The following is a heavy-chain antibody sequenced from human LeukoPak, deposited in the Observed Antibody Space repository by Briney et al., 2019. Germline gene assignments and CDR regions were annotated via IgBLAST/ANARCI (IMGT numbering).Heavy chain of an antibody. D-gene: IGHD6-13*01. J-gene: IGHJ3*02. V-gene: IGHV3-7*01. CDR2: IKQDGSEK. CDR3: ARVLMVYSSSWYTGAFDI. Sequence: PSETLSLTCAVSGGSISSNSYYWGWIRQAPGKGLEWVANIKQDGSEKYYVDSVKGRFTISRDNAKNSLYLQMNSLRAEDTAVYYCARVLMVYSSSWYTGAFDIWGQGTMVTVSS. CDR1: GGSISSNSYY.